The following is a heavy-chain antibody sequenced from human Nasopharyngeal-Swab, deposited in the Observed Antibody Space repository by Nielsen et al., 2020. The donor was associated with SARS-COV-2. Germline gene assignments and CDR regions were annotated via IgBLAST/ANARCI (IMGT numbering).Heavy chain of an antibody. V-gene: IGHV1-58*01. CDR3: AAGTSWFGDPYWFDP. CDR2: IVVGSGNT. D-gene: IGHD3-10*01. J-gene: IGHJ5*02. Sequence: VKVSCKASGFTFTSSAVQWVRQARGQRLEWIGWIVVGSGNTNYAQKFQERVTITRDMSTSTAYMELSSLRSEDTAVYYCAAGTSWFGDPYWFDPWGQGTLVTVSS. CDR1: GFTFTSSA.